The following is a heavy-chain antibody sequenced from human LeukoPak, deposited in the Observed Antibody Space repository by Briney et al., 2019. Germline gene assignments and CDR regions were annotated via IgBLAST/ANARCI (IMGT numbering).Heavy chain of an antibody. CDR1: GFSLSTSGVG. J-gene: IGHJ3*02. CDR2: IYWDDDK. V-gene: IGHV2-5*02. D-gene: IGHD3-10*01. CDR3: AHSSKGVDAFDI. Sequence: SGPTLVKPTQTLTPTCTFSGFSLSTSGVGVGWIRKPPGKALEWLALIYWDDDKRYSPSLKSRLTITKDTSKSQVVLTMTNMDPEDTATYYCAHSSKGVDAFDIWGQGTMVIVSA.